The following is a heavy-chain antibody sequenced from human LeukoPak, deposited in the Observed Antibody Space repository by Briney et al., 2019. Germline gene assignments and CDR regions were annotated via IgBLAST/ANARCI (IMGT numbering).Heavy chain of an antibody. CDR1: GGSISSDY. V-gene: IGHV4-4*07. CDR3: ARHFTGRTWFDP. Sequence: SETLSLTCTVSGGSISSDYWSWIRQPAGKGLEWIGRMHSSGTTNYNPSLQSRVSILMDTSKNQFSLNLNSVSATDTAVYYCARHFTGRTWFDPWGQGTLVTVSS. J-gene: IGHJ5*02. D-gene: IGHD1/OR15-1a*01. CDR2: MHSSGTT.